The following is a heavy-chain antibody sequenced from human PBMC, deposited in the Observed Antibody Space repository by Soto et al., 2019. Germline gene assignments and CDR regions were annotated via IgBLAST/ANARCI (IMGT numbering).Heavy chain of an antibody. J-gene: IGHJ5*02. CDR2: INSDGSST. CDR3: AKDSGPGVVLGGDGFDP. D-gene: IGHD3-3*01. Sequence: PGGSLRLSCAASGFTFSSYWMHWVRQAPGKGLVWVSRINSDGSSTSYADSVKGRFTISRDNSKNTLYLQMNILRVEDPAVYYCAKDSGPGVVLGGDGFDPWGQGTLVTVSS. V-gene: IGHV3-74*01. CDR1: GFTFSSYW.